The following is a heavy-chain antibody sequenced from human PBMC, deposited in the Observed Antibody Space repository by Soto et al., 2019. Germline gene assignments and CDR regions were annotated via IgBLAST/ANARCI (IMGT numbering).Heavy chain of an antibody. CDR2: IYSGGST. CDR1: GFTVSSNY. J-gene: IGHJ6*02. V-gene: IGHV3-53*01. Sequence: PGGSLRLSCAASGFTVSSNYMSWVRQAPGKGLEWVSVIYSGGSTYYADSVKGRFTISRENSKNTLYLQMNSLRAEETAGYYCARGGRRGGGAYGMDVWGQGTTVTVSS. CDR3: ARGGRRGGGAYGMDV. D-gene: IGHD1-26*01.